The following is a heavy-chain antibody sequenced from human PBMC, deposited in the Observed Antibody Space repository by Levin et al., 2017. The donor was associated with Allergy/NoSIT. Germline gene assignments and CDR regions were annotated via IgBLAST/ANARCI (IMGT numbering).Heavy chain of an antibody. Sequence: ASVKVSCKASGYTFTGYYMHWVRQAPGQGLEWMGIINHSSGGTSYAQKLQGRVTMTRETSTRTGYMELSSLRAEDTAVYFCARLGLSGFSGRWYGKYFDFWGQGTLVPVSS. V-gene: IGHV1-46*04. CDR3: ARLGLSGFSGRWYGKYFDF. CDR2: INHSSGGT. J-gene: IGHJ4*02. CDR1: GYTFTGYY. D-gene: IGHD6-19*01.